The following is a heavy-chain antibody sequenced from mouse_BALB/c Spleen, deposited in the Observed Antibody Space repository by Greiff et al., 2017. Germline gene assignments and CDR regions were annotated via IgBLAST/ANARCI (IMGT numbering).Heavy chain of an antibody. CDR2: IDPENGDT. Sequence: SGAELVRSGASVKLSCTASGFNIKDYYMHWVKQRPEQGLEWIGWIDPENGDTEYAPKFQGKATMTADTSSNTAYLQLSSLTSEDTAVYYCNAPPHYYGSSPLDYWGQGTTLTVSS. D-gene: IGHD1-1*01. V-gene: IGHV14-4*02. J-gene: IGHJ2*01. CDR3: NAPPHYYGSSPLDY. CDR1: GFNIKDYY.